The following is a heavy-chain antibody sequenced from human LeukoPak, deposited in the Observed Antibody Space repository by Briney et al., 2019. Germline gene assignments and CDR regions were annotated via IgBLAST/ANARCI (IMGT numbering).Heavy chain of an antibody. J-gene: IGHJ3*02. CDR1: GGSISSDY. V-gene: IGHV4-59*12. CDR3: ASFTGYSSSWSYPPIDAFDI. CDR2: IYYSGST. Sequence: PSETLSLTCTVSGGSISSDYWSWIRQPPGKGLEWIGYIYYSGSTNYNPSLKSRVTISVDTSKNQVSLKLSSVTAADTAVYYCASFTGYSSSWSYPPIDAFDIWGQGTMVTVSS. D-gene: IGHD6-13*01.